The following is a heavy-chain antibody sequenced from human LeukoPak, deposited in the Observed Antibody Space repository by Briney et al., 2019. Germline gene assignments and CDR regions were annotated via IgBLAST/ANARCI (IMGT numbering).Heavy chain of an antibody. J-gene: IGHJ4*02. CDR2: VSNDGRNK. CDR3: ARGFHRYSYDSGAYSIY. V-gene: IGHV3-30*04. D-gene: IGHD3-22*01. CDR1: GFTFSSYA. Sequence: PGRSLRLSCAASGFTFSSYAMHWVRQVPGKGLEWVAVVSNDGRNKYYAESVKGRFTISRDNAKNSLFLQMNSLRAEDTAVYYCARGFHRYSYDSGAYSIYWGQGTLVTVSS.